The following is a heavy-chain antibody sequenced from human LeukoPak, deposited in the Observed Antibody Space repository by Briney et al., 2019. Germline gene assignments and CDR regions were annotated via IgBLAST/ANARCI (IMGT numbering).Heavy chain of an antibody. CDR1: GFTFSSYA. J-gene: IGHJ6*02. CDR2: ISGSGGST. Sequence: PGGSLRLSCAASGFTFSSYAMSWVRQAPGKGLEWVSAISGSGGSTYYADSVKGRFTISRDNSKNTLYLQMNSLRAEDTAVYYCAKAQLERRGEGYYYYGMDVWGQGTTVTVSS. D-gene: IGHD1-1*01. CDR3: AKAQLERRGEGYYYYGMDV. V-gene: IGHV3-23*01.